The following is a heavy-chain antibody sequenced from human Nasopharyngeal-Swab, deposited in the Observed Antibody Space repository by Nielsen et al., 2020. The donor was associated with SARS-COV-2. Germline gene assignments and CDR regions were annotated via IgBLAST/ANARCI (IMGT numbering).Heavy chain of an antibody. D-gene: IGHD3-16*02. CDR1: GGTFSSYV. J-gene: IGHJ6*02. V-gene: IGHV1-69*13. CDR3: ARGTGGVISYYYYCMDV. CDR2: IITIFGTA. Sequence: SVKVSCKASGGTFSSYVISWVRQAPGQGLEWMGGIITIFGTANYAQKFQGRVTITADEYTSTAYMELSSLISDDTAVYYRARGTGGVISYYYYCMDVWGQWTTVTVSS.